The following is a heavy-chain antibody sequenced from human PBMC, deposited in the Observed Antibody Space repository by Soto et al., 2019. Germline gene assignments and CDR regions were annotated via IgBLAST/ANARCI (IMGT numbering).Heavy chain of an antibody. CDR2: IYTSGST. J-gene: IGHJ5*02. V-gene: IGHV4-4*07. CDR3: ARVKSAVAGSNNWFDP. Sequence: PETLSLTCTVSGGSISSYYWSWIRQPAGKGLEWIGRIYTSGSTNYNPSLKSRVTMSVDTSKNQFSLKLSSVTAADTAVYYCARVKSAVAGSNNWFDPWGQGTLVTVSS. CDR1: GGSISSYY. D-gene: IGHD6-19*01.